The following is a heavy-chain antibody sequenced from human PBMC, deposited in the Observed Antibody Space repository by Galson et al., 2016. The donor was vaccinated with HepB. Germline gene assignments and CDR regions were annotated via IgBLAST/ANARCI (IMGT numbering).Heavy chain of an antibody. Sequence: SVKVSCKASGHTFTTYYIHWVRQAPGQRLEYMGLIYPSDDSTAYAPKFQGRVTMTSDTSTTTAFMELNSLRSDDTAVYYCARRSVVTRAFDYWGQGTLVTVSS. CDR3: ARRSVVTRAFDY. V-gene: IGHV1-46*01. CDR2: IYPSDDST. CDR1: GHTFTTYY. J-gene: IGHJ4*02. D-gene: IGHD1-1*01.